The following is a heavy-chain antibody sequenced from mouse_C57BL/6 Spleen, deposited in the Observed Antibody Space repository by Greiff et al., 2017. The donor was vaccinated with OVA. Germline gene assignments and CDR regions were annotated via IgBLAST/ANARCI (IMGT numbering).Heavy chain of an antibody. Sequence: VKLMESGAELVRPGASVTLSCKASGYTFTDYEMHWVKQTPVHGLEWIGAIDPETGGTAYNQKFKGKAILTADKSSSTAYMELRSLTSEDSAVYYCTPTVVAHWYFDVWGTGTTVTVSS. CDR2: IDPETGGT. CDR1: GYTFTDYE. V-gene: IGHV1-15*01. J-gene: IGHJ1*03. CDR3: TPTVVAHWYFDV. D-gene: IGHD1-1*01.